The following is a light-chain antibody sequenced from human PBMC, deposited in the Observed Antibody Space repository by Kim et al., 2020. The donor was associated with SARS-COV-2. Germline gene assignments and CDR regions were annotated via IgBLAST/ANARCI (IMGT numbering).Light chain of an antibody. Sequence: DIQLTQSPPSLSASVGDRVTITCRAGQRLSAFVNWYQQKAGKPPKLLITAASKLQSGVPSRFSGSASGTDVILTISSLQLEDSATYYCQQSYSTPTFGPETKVGIK. V-gene: IGKV1-39*01. CDR2: AAS. CDR3: QQSYSTPT. J-gene: IGKJ1*01. CDR1: QRLSAF.